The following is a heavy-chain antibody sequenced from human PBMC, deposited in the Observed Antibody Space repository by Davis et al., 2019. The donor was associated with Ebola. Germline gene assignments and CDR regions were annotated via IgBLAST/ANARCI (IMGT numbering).Heavy chain of an antibody. J-gene: IGHJ6*02. Sequence: SVKVSCKASGGTFSSYAISWVRQAPGQGLEWMGGIIPIFGTANYAQKFQGRVTITADESTSTAYMELSSLRSEDTAVYYCASYDLHTMGHGADVWGQGTTVTVSS. CDR3: ASYDLHTMGHGADV. D-gene: IGHD3-10*01. V-gene: IGHV1-69*13. CDR2: IIPIFGTA. CDR1: GGTFSSYA.